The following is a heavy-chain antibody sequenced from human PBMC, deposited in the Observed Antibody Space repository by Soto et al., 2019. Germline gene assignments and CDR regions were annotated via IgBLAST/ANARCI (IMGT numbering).Heavy chain of an antibody. V-gene: IGHV4-30-4*01. D-gene: IGHD2-2*01. CDR2: IYHTGTT. CDR3: ARVMAAMQNWLDP. CDR1: GGSISSIDYF. J-gene: IGHJ5*02. Sequence: SETLSLTCSVSGGSISSIDYFWSWIRQPPGKGLEWIGFIYHTGTTYYNPSLRSRVTISIDTSKSQFSMKLNSVAAADTAVYYCARVMAAMQNWLDPWGQGTLVTVSS.